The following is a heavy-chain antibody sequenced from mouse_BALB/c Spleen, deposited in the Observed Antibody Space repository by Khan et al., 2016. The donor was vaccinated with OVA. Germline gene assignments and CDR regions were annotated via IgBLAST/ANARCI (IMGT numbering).Heavy chain of an antibody. CDR2: IDPFNGGN. J-gene: IGHJ3*01. CDR3: ARGTFDY. CDR1: GYSFTTYY. Sequence: EVELQQSGPELMKPGASVKISCKASGYSFTTYYMHWVKQSHGKSLEWIGYIDPFNGGNDYNQKFKGKATLTVDKTSSTAYMHLSSLTSEDSAVYYCARGTFDYWCQGTLVTVSA. D-gene: IGHD3-3*01. V-gene: IGHV1-34*01.